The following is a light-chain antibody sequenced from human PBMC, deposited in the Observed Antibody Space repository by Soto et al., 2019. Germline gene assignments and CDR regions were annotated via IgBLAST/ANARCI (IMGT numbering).Light chain of an antibody. CDR2: GAS. Sequence: IVLTDARVTLSLSGGERATLSCRASQSISRYLAWYQQKPGQGPRLLIYGASSRATGTPDRFSGSGSGTDFPLTISRLEPEDFALYYCQQYGSSPPTFGQGTKVDIK. CDR1: QSISRY. J-gene: IGKJ1*01. V-gene: IGKV3-20*01. CDR3: QQYGSSPPT.